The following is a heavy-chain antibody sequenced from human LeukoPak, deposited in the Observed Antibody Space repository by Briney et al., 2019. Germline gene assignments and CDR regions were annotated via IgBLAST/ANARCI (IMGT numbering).Heavy chain of an antibody. V-gene: IGHV5-51*01. D-gene: IGHD3-22*01. Sequence: GESLKISRKGSGYSFTSYWIGWVRQMPGKGLEWMGIIYPGDSDTKYSPSFQGQVTISADKSIGTAYLQWSSLKASDTAMYYCARPYDSSGYRGFDYWGQGTLVTVSS. CDR2: IYPGDSDT. CDR3: ARPYDSSGYRGFDY. J-gene: IGHJ4*02. CDR1: GYSFTSYW.